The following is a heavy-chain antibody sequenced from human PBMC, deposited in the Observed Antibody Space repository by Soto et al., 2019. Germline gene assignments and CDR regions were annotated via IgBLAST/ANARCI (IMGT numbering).Heavy chain of an antibody. CDR2: IYPGDSDT. V-gene: IGHV5-51*01. J-gene: IGHJ6*02. Sequence: GESLKISCKGSGYSFTSYWIGWVRQMPGKGLEWMGIIYPGDSDTRYSPSFQGQVTISADKSISTAYLQWSSLKASDTAMYYCARQGSMIRGTMCGMDVWGQGTTVTVSS. CDR1: GYSFTSYW. D-gene: IGHD3-10*01. CDR3: ARQGSMIRGTMCGMDV.